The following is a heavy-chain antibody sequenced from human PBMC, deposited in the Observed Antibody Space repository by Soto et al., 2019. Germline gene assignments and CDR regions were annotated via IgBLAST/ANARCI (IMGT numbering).Heavy chain of an antibody. Sequence: SETLSLTCAASGFSISSGYFWGWIRQPPGKGPEWLGSIYHSGTTYYNPSVKGRVTISVDTSKNQFSLKMSSVTAADTAVYYCARDSSGYYWFDPWGQGTLVTVSS. D-gene: IGHD3-22*01. CDR3: ARDSSGYYWFDP. CDR1: GFSISSGYF. V-gene: IGHV4-38-2*02. J-gene: IGHJ5*02. CDR2: IYHSGTT.